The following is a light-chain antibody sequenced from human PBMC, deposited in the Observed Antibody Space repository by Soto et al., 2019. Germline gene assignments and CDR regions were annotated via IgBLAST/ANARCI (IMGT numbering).Light chain of an antibody. J-gene: IGKJ1*01. CDR3: QQYNSYRWT. Sequence: DIQMTQSPSTLAASVGDRVTITCRASQSISSWVAWYQQKPGKAPKLLIYDASSLKSGVPFRFSGSGSGTEFTLTISSLQPDDFGTYYCQQYNSYRWTFGQGSKVEIK. CDR2: DAS. V-gene: IGKV1-5*01. CDR1: QSISSW.